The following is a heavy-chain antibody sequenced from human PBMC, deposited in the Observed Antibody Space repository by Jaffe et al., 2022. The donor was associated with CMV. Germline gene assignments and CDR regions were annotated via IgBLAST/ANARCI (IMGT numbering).Heavy chain of an antibody. V-gene: IGHV3-7*01. D-gene: IGHD1-26*01. CDR1: GFTFSNYW. J-gene: IGHJ4*02. CDR2: IKQDGSEK. CDR3: ATSHRYSGGYWGTKGGYSFDY. Sequence: EVQLVESGGGLVQPGGSLRLSCAASGFTFSNYWMSWVRQAPGKGLEWVANIKQDGSEKYYVDSVKGRFTISRDNAKNSLFLQMNSLRDEDTAMYYCATSHRYSGGYWGTKGGYSFDYWGQGTLVTVSS.